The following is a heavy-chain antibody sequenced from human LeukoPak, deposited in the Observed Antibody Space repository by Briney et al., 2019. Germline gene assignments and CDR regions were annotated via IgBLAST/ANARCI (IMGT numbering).Heavy chain of an antibody. CDR3: ASGGPDGYNYGGYFDY. CDR1: GGTFSSYA. CDR2: IIPILGIA. D-gene: IGHD5-24*01. J-gene: IGHJ4*02. V-gene: IGHV1-69*04. Sequence: ASVKVSCKASGGTFSSYAISWVRQAPGQGLEWMGRIIPILGIANYAQKFQGRVTITADKSTSTAYMELSSLRSEDTAVYYCASGGPDGYNYGGYFDYWGQGTLVTVSS.